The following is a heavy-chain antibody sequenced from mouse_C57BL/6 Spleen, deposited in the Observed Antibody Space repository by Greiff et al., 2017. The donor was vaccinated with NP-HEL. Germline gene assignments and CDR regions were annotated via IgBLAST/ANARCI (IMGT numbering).Heavy chain of an antibody. J-gene: IGHJ4*01. D-gene: IGHD2-1*01. CDR1: EYEFPSHD. V-gene: IGHV5-2*01. CDR2: INSDGGST. CDR3: ARHLYYGNSYYYAMDY. Sequence: EVHLVESGGGLVQPGESLKLSCESNEYEFPSHDMSWVRKTPEKRLELVAAINSDGGSTYYPDTMERRFIISRDNTKKTLYLQMSSLRSEDTALYYCARHLYYGNSYYYAMDYWGQGTSVTVSS.